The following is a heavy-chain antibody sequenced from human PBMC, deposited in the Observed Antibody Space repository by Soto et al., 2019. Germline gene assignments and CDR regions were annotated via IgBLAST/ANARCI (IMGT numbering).Heavy chain of an antibody. CDR1: GFTFSSYG. Sequence: QVQLVESGGGVVQPGMSLRLSCAASGFTFSSYGMHWVRQAPGKGLEWVAVIWYDGSNKYYADSVKGRFTISRDNSKNTLYLLMNSLRAEDTAVYYCAREDYYYDSSCYSYYFDYWGQGTLVTVSS. J-gene: IGHJ4*02. V-gene: IGHV3-33*01. CDR2: IWYDGSNK. CDR3: AREDYYYDSSCYSYYFDY. D-gene: IGHD3-22*01.